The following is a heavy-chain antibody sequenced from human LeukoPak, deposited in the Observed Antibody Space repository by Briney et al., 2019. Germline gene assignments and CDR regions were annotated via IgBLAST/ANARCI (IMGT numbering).Heavy chain of an antibody. CDR2: IYPGDSDT. J-gene: IGHJ4*02. D-gene: IGHD4-23*01. CDR3: ARRFYGGNSVLYSFDY. V-gene: IGHV5-51*01. Sequence: GESLKISCKGSGYSFTSYWIGWVRQMPGKGLEWMGIIYPGDSDTRYSPSFPGQVTISADKSISTAYLQWSSLKASDTAMYYCARRFYGGNSVLYSFDYWGQGTLVTVSS. CDR1: GYSFTSYW.